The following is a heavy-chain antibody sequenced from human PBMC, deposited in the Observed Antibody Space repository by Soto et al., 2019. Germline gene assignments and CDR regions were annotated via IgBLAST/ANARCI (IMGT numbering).Heavy chain of an antibody. CDR3: ARSRNRNSVPNVVDY. CDR2: IDPRDSYG. CDR1: GYRLTSYW. V-gene: IGHV5-10-1*01. J-gene: IGHJ4*02. Sequence: GESLMLSCKGLGYRLTSYWIPWVRQMPGKGLECIGTIDPRDSYGTYSPSFPGHVTISVDKSINTAYLHWGSLRASDIAIYYGARSRNRNSVPNVVDYWGQGALVTVSS. D-gene: IGHD2-8*01.